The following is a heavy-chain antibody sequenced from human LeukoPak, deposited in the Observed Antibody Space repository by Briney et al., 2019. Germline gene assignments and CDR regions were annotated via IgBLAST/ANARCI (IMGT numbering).Heavy chain of an antibody. CDR3: ARDHYDSSGYYYPFDY. Sequence: PGGSLRLSCAASGFIFSQYSMNWVRQAPGKGLEWDSHIRSSSETFYADSVKGRFTISRDNARNTLYLQMNSLRAEDTAVYYCARDHYDSSGYYYPFDYWGQGTLVTVSS. CDR1: GFIFSQYS. V-gene: IGHV3-48*01. CDR2: IRSSSET. D-gene: IGHD3-22*01. J-gene: IGHJ4*02.